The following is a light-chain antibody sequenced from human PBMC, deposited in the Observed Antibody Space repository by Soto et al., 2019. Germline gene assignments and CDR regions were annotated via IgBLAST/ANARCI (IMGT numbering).Light chain of an antibody. CDR2: RTS. CDR3: QQYNNWPPRT. Sequence: EIVLTQSPATLSLSPGERATLSSRASQSVSSYLAWYQQKPGQAPRLLIYRTSNRATGIPDRFSGSGSGTEFTLTISSLQSEDFAVYYCQQYNNWPPRTFGQGTKVDNK. CDR1: QSVSSY. V-gene: IGKV3D-15*01. J-gene: IGKJ1*01.